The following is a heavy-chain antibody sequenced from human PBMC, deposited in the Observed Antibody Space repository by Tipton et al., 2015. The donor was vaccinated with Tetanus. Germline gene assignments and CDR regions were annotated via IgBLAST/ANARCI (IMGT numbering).Heavy chain of an antibody. Sequence: TLSLTCTVSGGSISNHYWSWIRQPPGKGLEWIGYLYDNGRTKYNPSLNSRVTISVDTSKNQFSLKPTSVTAADTAVYYCARANYDFPKKGPFDYWGQGILVIVSS. CDR3: ARANYDFPKKGPFDY. J-gene: IGHJ4*02. D-gene: IGHD3-3*01. V-gene: IGHV4-59*11. CDR2: LYDNGRT. CDR1: GGSISNHY.